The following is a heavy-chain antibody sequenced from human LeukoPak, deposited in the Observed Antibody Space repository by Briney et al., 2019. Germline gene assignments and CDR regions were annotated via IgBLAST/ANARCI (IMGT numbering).Heavy chain of an antibody. Sequence: SETLSLTCTVSGGSISSYYWSWIRQPPGKGLEWIGYIYYSGSTNYNPSLKSRVTISVDTSKNQFSLKLSSVTAADTAVYYCAGNSYYYYYMDVWGKGTTVTISS. CDR2: IYYSGST. CDR3: AGNSYYYYYMDV. CDR1: GGSISSYY. V-gene: IGHV4-59*01. D-gene: IGHD2/OR15-2a*01. J-gene: IGHJ6*03.